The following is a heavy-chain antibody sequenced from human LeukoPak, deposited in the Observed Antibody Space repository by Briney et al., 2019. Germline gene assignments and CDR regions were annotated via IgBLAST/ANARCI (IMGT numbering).Heavy chain of an antibody. CDR3: ARTFYCSSTSCYKKDASPASTPLDY. V-gene: IGHV3-23*01. Sequence: GGSLRLSCAASGFTFSSYAMSWVRQAPGKGLEWVSAISGSGGSTYYADSVKGRFTISRDNSKNTLYLQMNSLRAEDTAVYYCARTFYCSSTSCYKKDASPASTPLDYWGQGTLVTVSS. CDR1: GFTFSSYA. J-gene: IGHJ4*02. CDR2: ISGSGGST. D-gene: IGHD2-2*02.